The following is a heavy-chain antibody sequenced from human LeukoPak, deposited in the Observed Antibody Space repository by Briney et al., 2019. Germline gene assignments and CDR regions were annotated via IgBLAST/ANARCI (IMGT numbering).Heavy chain of an antibody. J-gene: IGHJ5*02. Sequence: SETLSLTCAVYGGSFSGYYRSWVRQPPGKGLEWIGEINHSGSTNYNPSLKSRVTISVDTSKNQFSLKLSSVTAADTAVYYCARVFVLLRARDRFDPWGQGTLVTVSS. V-gene: IGHV4-34*01. D-gene: IGHD3-10*01. CDR3: ARVFVLLRARDRFDP. CDR1: GGSFSGYY. CDR2: INHSGST.